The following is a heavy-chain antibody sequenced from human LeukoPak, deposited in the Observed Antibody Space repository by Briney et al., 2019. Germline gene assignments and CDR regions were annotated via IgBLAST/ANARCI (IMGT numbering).Heavy chain of an antibody. V-gene: IGHV3-30-3*01. CDR1: GFTFSSYA. D-gene: IGHD2-2*01. Sequence: QPGGSLRLSCAASGFTFSSYAMHWVRQAPGKGLEWVAVISYDGSNKYYADSVKGRFTISRDNSKNTLYLQMNSLRAEDTAVYYCASGAPYCSSTSCYANFDYWGQGTLVTVSS. J-gene: IGHJ4*02. CDR2: ISYDGSNK. CDR3: ASGAPYCSSTSCYANFDY.